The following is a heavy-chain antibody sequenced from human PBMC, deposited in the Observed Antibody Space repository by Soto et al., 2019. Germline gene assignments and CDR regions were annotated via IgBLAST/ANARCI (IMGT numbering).Heavy chain of an antibody. V-gene: IGHV1-69*13. CDR2: IIPIFGTA. Sequence: GASVKVSCKASGGTFSSYAISWVRQAPVQGREWMGGIIPIFGTANYAQKCQGRVTITADESTTTAYTELSSLRSEDTAVYYCARGGFIYSYTGALDIWAQGTMVTPSS. D-gene: IGHD5-18*01. J-gene: IGHJ3*02. CDR3: ARGGFIYSYTGALDI. CDR1: GGTFSSYA.